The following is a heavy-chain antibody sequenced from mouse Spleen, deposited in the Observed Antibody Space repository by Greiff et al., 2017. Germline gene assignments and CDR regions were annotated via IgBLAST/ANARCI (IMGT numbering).Heavy chain of an antibody. J-gene: IGHJ4*01. CDR1: GFTFSDFY. Sequence: EVKLVESGGGLVQSGRSLRLSCATSGFTFSDFYMEWVRQAPGKGLEWIAASRNKANDYTTEYSASVKGRFIVSRDTSQSILYLQMNALRAEDTAIYYCARDAWDDYDGYAMDYWGQGTSVTVSS. CDR2: SRNKANDYTT. D-gene: IGHD2-4*01. V-gene: IGHV7-1*01. CDR3: ARDAWDDYDGYAMDY.